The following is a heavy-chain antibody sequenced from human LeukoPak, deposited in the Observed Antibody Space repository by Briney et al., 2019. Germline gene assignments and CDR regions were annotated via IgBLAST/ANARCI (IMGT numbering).Heavy chain of an antibody. J-gene: IGHJ4*02. CDR2: IYYSGST. CDR3: AGHSYSSGWYGDY. V-gene: IGHV4-59*08. D-gene: IGHD6-19*01. Sequence: RLSETLSLTCTVSGGSISSYYWSWIRQPPGKGLEWIGYIYYSGSTNYNPSLKSRVTKSVDTSKNQFSLKLSSVTAADTAVYYCAGHSYSSGWYGDYWGQGTLVTVSS. CDR1: GGSISSYY.